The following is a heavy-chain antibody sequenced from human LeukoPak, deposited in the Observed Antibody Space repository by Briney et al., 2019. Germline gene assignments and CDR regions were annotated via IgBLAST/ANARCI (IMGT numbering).Heavy chain of an antibody. D-gene: IGHD3-10*01. J-gene: IGHJ4*02. CDR2: MYYSGST. V-gene: IGHV4-59*08. CDR3: ARSNSYGSGSYGPDFEY. CDR1: GGSISGYY. Sequence: PSETLSLTCTVSGGSISGYYWSWIRQPPGKRLEWIAHMYYSGSTIYNPSLKSRVTISVDTSKNQFSLKLSSVTAADTAVYYCARSNSYGSGSYGPDFEYWGQGTLVTVSS.